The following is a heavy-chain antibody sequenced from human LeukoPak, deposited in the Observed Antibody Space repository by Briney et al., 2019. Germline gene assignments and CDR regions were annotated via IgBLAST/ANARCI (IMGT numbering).Heavy chain of an antibody. CDR1: GFTFSNYN. D-gene: IGHD3-3*01. Sequence: PGGSLRLSCAASGFTFSNYNMNWVRQAPGKGLEWVSYISSSSTTIHYADSVRGRFTISRDNARNSLYLQTNSLRAEDTAVYYCARDFLEDVYWGQGTLVTVSS. J-gene: IGHJ4*02. V-gene: IGHV3-48*01. CDR2: ISSSSTTI. CDR3: ARDFLEDVY.